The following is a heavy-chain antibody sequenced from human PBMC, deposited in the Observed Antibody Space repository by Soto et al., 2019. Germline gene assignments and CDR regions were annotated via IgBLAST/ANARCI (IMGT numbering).Heavy chain of an antibody. J-gene: IGHJ4*02. CDR2: IYSSGGT. CDR3: AGGPNRGY. CDR1: GFTVSNNY. D-gene: IGHD3-10*01. V-gene: IGHV3-66*01. Sequence: VQLVESGGDLVQPGGSLRLSCAASGFTVSNNYMSWVRQAPGKGLEWVSLIYSSGGTYYADSVKGRFTISRDNSRNTLYLQMNGLRVEDTAVYYCAGGPNRGYWCQGTLVTVSP.